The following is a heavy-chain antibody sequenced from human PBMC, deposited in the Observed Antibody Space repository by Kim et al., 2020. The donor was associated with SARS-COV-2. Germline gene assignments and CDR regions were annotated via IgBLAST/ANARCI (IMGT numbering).Heavy chain of an antibody. Sequence: SQTLSLTCAISGDSVSSNSAAWNWIRQSPSRGLEWLGRTYYRSKWYNDYAVSVKSRITINPDTSKNQFSLQLNSVTPEDTAVYYCARLGLWFGELYYGMDVWGQGTTVTVSS. CDR2: TYYRSKWYN. CDR3: ARLGLWFGELYYGMDV. V-gene: IGHV6-1*01. J-gene: IGHJ6*02. D-gene: IGHD3-10*01. CDR1: GDSVSSNSAA.